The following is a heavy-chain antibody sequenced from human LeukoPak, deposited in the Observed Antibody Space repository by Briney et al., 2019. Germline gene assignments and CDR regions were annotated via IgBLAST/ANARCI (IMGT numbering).Heavy chain of an antibody. D-gene: IGHD3-16*01. J-gene: IGHJ3*02. CDR3: ARGYYDYVWGSSRNDAFDI. CDR1: GYTFTSYG. V-gene: IGHV1-18*01. Sequence: ASVKVSCKASGYTFTSYGISWVRQAPGQGLEWMGWISAYNGNTNYAQKLQGRVTMTTDTSTSTAYMELRSLRSDDTAVYYCARGYYDYVWGSSRNDAFDIWGQGTMATFSS. CDR2: ISAYNGNT.